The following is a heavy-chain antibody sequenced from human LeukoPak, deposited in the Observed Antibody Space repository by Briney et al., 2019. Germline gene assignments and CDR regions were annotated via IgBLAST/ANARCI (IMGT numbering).Heavy chain of an antibody. CDR1: NYSISSDYS. Sequence: SETLSLTCTVSNYSISSDYSWGWIRQPPGKALEWIGSIYHSGSTYYNPPLKSRVLISIATSKNHFSLNLSSVPAANPALYYFPRVEGHRSFDYWGQGTLVTVSS. CDR2: IYHSGST. V-gene: IGHV4-38-2*02. J-gene: IGHJ4*02. D-gene: IGHD2-21*01. CDR3: PRVEGHRSFDY.